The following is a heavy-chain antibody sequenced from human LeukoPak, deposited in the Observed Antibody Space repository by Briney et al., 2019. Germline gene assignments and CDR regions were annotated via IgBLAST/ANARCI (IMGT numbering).Heavy chain of an antibody. Sequence: PSETLSLTCAVYGGSFSGYHWSWIRQPPGKGLEWIGEINHSGSTNYNPSLKSRVTISVDTSKNQFSLKLSSVTAADTAVYYCAARPSYYYGMDVWGQGTTVTVSS. CDR3: AARPSYYYGMDV. J-gene: IGHJ6*02. CDR2: INHSGST. D-gene: IGHD6-6*01. CDR1: GGSFSGYH. V-gene: IGHV4-34*01.